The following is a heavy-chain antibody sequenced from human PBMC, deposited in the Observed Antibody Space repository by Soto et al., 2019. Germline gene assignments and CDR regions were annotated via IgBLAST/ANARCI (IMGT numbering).Heavy chain of an antibody. CDR2: IIPIFGTA. Sequence: SVKVSCKASGGTFSSYAISWVRRAPGQGLEWMGGIIPIFGTANYAQKFQGRVTITADESTSTAYMELSSLRSEDTAVYYCARDLLLLGYFDYWGQGTLVTVSS. CDR1: GGTFSSYA. J-gene: IGHJ4*02. CDR3: ARDLLLLGYFDY. V-gene: IGHV1-69*13. D-gene: IGHD2-15*01.